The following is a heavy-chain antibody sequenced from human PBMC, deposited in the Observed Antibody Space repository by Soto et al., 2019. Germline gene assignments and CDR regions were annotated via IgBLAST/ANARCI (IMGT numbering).Heavy chain of an antibody. Sequence: VASVKVSYKASGYTFTTYYMHWVRQAPGQGLEWVGIINPSGGSTTYAQKFQGRVTMTRDTSTSTVYMELSSLRSEDTAAYFCARSFGSGTYHDAFDIWGQGTMVTVSS. J-gene: IGHJ3*02. V-gene: IGHV1-46*01. D-gene: IGHD3-10*01. CDR2: INPSGGST. CDR3: ARSFGSGTYHDAFDI. CDR1: GYTFTTYY.